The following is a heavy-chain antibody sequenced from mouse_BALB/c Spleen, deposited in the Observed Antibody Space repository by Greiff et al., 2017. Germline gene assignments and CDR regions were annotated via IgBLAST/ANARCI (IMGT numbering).Heavy chain of an antibody. V-gene: IGHV1-69*02. CDR1: GYTFTSYW. J-gene: IGHJ4*01. CDR3: ALITTVVANYAMDY. D-gene: IGHD1-1*01. Sequence: QVQLQQPGAELVKPGASVKLSCKASGYTFTSYWMHWVKQRPGQGLEWIGEIDPSDSYTNYNQKFKGKATLTVDKSSSTAYMQLSSLTSEDSAVYYCALITTVVANYAMDYWGQGTSVTVSS. CDR2: IDPSDSYT.